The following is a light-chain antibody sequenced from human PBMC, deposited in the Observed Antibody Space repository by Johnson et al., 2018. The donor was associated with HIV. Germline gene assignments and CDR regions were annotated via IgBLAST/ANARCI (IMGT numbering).Light chain of an antibody. CDR1: SSNIGNNY. CDR3: GTWDSRLSAYV. CDR2: DNN. Sequence: QSVLTQPPSVSAAPGQKVTISCSGSSSNIGNNYVSWYQQFPGTAPKLLIYDNNKRPSGIPDRFSGSSSVTSATLGITGLQTGDEADYYCGTWDSRLSAYVFGSGTKVTVL. J-gene: IGLJ1*01. V-gene: IGLV1-51*01.